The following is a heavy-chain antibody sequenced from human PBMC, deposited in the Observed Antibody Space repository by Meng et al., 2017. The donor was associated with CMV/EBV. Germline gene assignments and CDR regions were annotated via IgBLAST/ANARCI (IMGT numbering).Heavy chain of an antibody. V-gene: IGHV3-20*04. CDR2: INWNGGST. Sequence: GESLKISCAASGFTFDDYGMSWVRQAPGKGLEWVSGINWNGGSTGYADSVKGRFTISRDNAKNSLYLQMNSLRAEDTAVYYCARDFWSGSKDVWGQGTTVTVSS. CDR1: GFTFDDYG. J-gene: IGHJ6*02. D-gene: IGHD3-3*01. CDR3: ARDFWSGSKDV.